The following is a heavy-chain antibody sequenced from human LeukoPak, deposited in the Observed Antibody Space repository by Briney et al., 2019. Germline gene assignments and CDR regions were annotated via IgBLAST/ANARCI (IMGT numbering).Heavy chain of an antibody. CDR1: GGTFSSYA. V-gene: IGHV1-69*13. J-gene: IGHJ6*03. Sequence: SVKVSCKASGGTFSSYAISWVRQAPGQGLEWMGGIIPIFGTANYAQKFQGRVTITADESTSTAYMELSSLRSEDTAVYYCASNTGYCSGGSCYSSGPYYYYYMDVWGKGTTVTISS. CDR3: ASNTGYCSGGSCYSSGPYYYYYMDV. CDR2: IIPIFGTA. D-gene: IGHD2-15*01.